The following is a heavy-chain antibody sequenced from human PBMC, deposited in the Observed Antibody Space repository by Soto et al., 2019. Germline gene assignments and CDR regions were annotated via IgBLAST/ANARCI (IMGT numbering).Heavy chain of an antibody. D-gene: IGHD4-17*01. J-gene: IGHJ4*02. CDR3: ASVLLNDYLDF. CDR1: GDAIKSISYY. Sequence: SETLSLTCTVPGDAIKSISYYWGWIRQPPGKGLEWIGSASVSGNTNYHRNPNYNRSLMGRVTVSVDTSTSQFSLKLSSVTAADTAVYYCASVLLNDYLDFWGQGALVTVSS. V-gene: IGHV4-61*05. CDR2: ASVSGNT.